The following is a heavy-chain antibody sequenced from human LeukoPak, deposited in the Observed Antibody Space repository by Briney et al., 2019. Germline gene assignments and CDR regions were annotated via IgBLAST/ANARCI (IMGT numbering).Heavy chain of an antibody. J-gene: IGHJ3*02. Sequence: GESLQISCKGSGYSFTSYWIGWVRQMPGKGLEWMGIIYPGDSDTRYSPSFQGQVTISADKSISTAYLQWSSLKASDTAMYYCARQAWVPTSPSAAFDIWGQGTMVTVSS. CDR1: GYSFTSYW. CDR2: IYPGDSDT. V-gene: IGHV5-51*01. D-gene: IGHD2/OR15-2a*01. CDR3: ARQAWVPTSPSAAFDI.